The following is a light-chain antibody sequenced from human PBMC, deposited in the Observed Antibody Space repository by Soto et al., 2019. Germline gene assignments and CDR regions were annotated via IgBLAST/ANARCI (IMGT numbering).Light chain of an antibody. CDR2: SNY. J-gene: IGLJ2*01. Sequence: QSVLTQPPSASGTPGQGVTISCSGSSSNIGTNTVNWYKQLPGTAPKLLIYSNYLRPSGVPDRFSGSKSGTSASLAISGLQSEDEADYYCEAWDDSRYGAVFGGGTKLTVL. CDR1: SSNIGTNT. V-gene: IGLV1-44*01. CDR3: EAWDDSRYGAV.